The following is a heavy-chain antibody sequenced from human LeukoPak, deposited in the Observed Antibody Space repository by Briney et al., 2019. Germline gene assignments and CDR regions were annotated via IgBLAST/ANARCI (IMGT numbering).Heavy chain of an antibody. CDR2: IRFTGSYI. J-gene: IGHJ4*02. Sequence: GGSLRLSCVASGFTFSHYSMNWVRQAPGKGLEWVSSIRFTGSYIYYADSVKGRFSISRDNSKNTLYLQMDSLRGEDTAVYYCAKDFRIGYSAHFDYWGQGALVTVSS. D-gene: IGHD2-21*01. CDR1: GFTFSHYS. V-gene: IGHV3-21*04. CDR3: AKDFRIGYSAHFDY.